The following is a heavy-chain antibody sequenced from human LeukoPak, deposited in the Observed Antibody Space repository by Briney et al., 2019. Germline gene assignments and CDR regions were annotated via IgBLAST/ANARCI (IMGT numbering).Heavy chain of an antibody. D-gene: IGHD3-10*01. Sequence: PGGSLRLSCAASGFTFSSYSMNWVRRAPGKGLEWVSYISSSSSTIYYADSVKGRFTISRDNAKNSLYLQMNSLRVEDTAVYYCARDGYLRGVDYWGQGTLVTVSS. CDR1: GFTFSSYS. CDR2: ISSSSSTI. CDR3: ARDGYLRGVDY. J-gene: IGHJ4*02. V-gene: IGHV3-48*01.